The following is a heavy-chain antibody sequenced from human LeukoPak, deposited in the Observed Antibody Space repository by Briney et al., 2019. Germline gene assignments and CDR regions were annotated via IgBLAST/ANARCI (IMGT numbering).Heavy chain of an antibody. V-gene: IGHV3-23*01. D-gene: IGHD6-13*01. CDR2: ISGSGGST. Sequence: PGGSLRLSCAASGFTFSSYAMSWVRQAPGKGLEWVSAISGSGGSTYYADSVKGRFTISRDNSKNTPYLQMNSLRAEDTAVYYCAKDGYSSSWYDFDYWGQGTLVTVSS. J-gene: IGHJ4*02. CDR3: AKDGYSSSWYDFDY. CDR1: GFTFSSYA.